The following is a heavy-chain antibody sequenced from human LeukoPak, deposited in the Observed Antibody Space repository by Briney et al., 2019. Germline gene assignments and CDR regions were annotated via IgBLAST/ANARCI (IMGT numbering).Heavy chain of an antibody. Sequence: TRGSLRLSCTASGFTFSRHWMHWVRQAPGKGLEWVSRLSTDGSRTTYADSVKGRFIISRDNAKNTVYLQMNSLRAEDTAVYYCARDAETVRAFDYWGQGTLVTVSS. CDR1: GFTFSRHW. CDR2: LSTDGSRT. J-gene: IGHJ4*02. V-gene: IGHV3-74*01. CDR3: ARDAETVRAFDY. D-gene: IGHD3-10*01.